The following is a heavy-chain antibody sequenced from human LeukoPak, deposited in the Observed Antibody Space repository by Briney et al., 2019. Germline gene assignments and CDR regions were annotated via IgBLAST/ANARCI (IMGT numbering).Heavy chain of an antibody. CDR1: GGSISSGSYY. V-gene: IGHV4-61*10. Sequence: PSETLSLTCTVSGGSISSGSYYWSWIRQPAGKGLEWIGYIHYTGSTNYNPSLKSRVTISVDTSKNQFSLKLSSVTAADTAVYYCARVLGGRYCSTWGQGTLVTVSS. CDR2: IHYTGST. J-gene: IGHJ5*02. D-gene: IGHD2-15*01. CDR3: ARVLGGRYCST.